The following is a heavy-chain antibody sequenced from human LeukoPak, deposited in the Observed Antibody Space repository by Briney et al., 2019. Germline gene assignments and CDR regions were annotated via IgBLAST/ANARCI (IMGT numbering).Heavy chain of an antibody. Sequence: GASMKVSCKASGYTFTSYAMHWVRQAPGQRLEWMGWINAGNGNTKYSQKFQGRVTITRDTSASTAYMELSSLRSEDTAVYYCARDAGIAAAGTDYWGQGTLVTVSS. J-gene: IGHJ4*02. CDR3: ARDAGIAAAGTDY. V-gene: IGHV1-3*01. CDR2: INAGNGNT. D-gene: IGHD6-13*01. CDR1: GYTFTSYA.